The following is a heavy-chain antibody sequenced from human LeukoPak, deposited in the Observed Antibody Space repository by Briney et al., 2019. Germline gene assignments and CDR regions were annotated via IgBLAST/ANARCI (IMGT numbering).Heavy chain of an antibody. Sequence: GSLRLSCAASGFTFSSYAMSWVRQPPGKGLEWIGEINHSGSTNYSPPLKSRVTMSVDTSKNQFSLTLSSVTAADTAVYYCARGPLGYCSSSTCHAPDYWSQGTLVTVSS. CDR3: ARGPLGYCSSSTCHAPDY. CDR1: GFTFSSYA. J-gene: IGHJ4*02. D-gene: IGHD2-2*01. V-gene: IGHV4-34*01. CDR2: INHSGST.